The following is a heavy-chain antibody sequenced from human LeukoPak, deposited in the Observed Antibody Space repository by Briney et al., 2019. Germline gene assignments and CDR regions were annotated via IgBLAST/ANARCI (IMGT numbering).Heavy chain of an antibody. CDR2: INAGNGNT. CDR3: ARDGSYFSHSDY. J-gene: IGHJ4*02. CDR1: GYTFTSYA. Sequence: ASVKVSCKASGYTFTSYAMHWVRQAPGQRLEWMGWINAGNGNTKYSQKFQGRVTITRDTSASTAYMELSSLRSEDTAVHYCARDGSYFSHSDYWGQGTLVTVSS. V-gene: IGHV1-3*01. D-gene: IGHD1-26*01.